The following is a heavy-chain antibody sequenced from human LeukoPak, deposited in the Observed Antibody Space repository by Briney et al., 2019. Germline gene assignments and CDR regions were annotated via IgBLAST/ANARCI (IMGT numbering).Heavy chain of an antibody. V-gene: IGHV3-48*04. Sequence: GGSLRLSCAASGFTFNTYSMNWVRQAPGKGLEWLPYISRGSNNIYYADSVKGRFTISRDNAKNSLYLQMNSLRAEDTAVYYCARDVVETEDYFDCWGQGTLVTVSS. J-gene: IGHJ4*02. CDR2: ISRGSNNI. CDR1: GFTFNTYS. CDR3: ARDVVETEDYFDC. D-gene: IGHD2-15*01.